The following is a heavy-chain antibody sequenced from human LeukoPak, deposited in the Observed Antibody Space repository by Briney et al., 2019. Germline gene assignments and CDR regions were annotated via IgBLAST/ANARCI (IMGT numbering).Heavy chain of an antibody. CDR3: AKDWSYASGSPNFDY. D-gene: IGHD3-10*01. CDR1: GFTFSSYG. Sequence: PGGSLRLSCAASGFTFSSYGMHWVRQAPGKGLEWVAVIWYDGTKKYYADSVKGRFTISRDNSKNTLYLQMNSLRAEDTAVYHCAKDWSYASGSPNFDYWGQGTLVTVSS. V-gene: IGHV3-33*06. J-gene: IGHJ4*02. CDR2: IWYDGTKK.